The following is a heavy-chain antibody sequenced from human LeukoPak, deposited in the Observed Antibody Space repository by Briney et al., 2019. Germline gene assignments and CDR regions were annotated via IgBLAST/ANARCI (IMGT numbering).Heavy chain of an antibody. J-gene: IGHJ4*02. CDR1: GFTFSNYA. V-gene: IGHV3-64*01. CDR3: ARDASDIVVVPAAVGPFDL. CDR2: ISGNGVAT. Sequence: GGSLRLSCAASGFTFSNYAMSWVRQTPGKGLEYVSVISGNGVATHYATSVKGRFTISRDNSKNTLYLQMGSLRAEDMAVYYCARDASDIVVVPAAVGPFDLWGQGTLVTVSS. D-gene: IGHD2-2*01.